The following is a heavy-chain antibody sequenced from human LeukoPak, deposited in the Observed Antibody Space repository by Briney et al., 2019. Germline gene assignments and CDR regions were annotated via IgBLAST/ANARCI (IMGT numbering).Heavy chain of an antibody. CDR1: GYTFTSYD. CDR3: ARGADYYDSSGYYQV. CDR2: MNPNSGNT. J-gene: IGHJ4*02. V-gene: IGHV1-8*01. Sequence: ASVKVSCKASGYTFTSYDINWVRQAPGQGLEWMGWMNPNSGNTGYAQKFQGRVTMTRNTSISTAYMELSSLRSEDTAVYYCARGADYYDSSGYYQVWGQGTLVTVSS. D-gene: IGHD3-22*01.